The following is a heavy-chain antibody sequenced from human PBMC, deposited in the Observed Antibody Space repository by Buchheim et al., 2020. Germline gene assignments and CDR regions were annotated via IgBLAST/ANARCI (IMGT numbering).Heavy chain of an antibody. J-gene: IGHJ4*02. V-gene: IGHV3-30-3*01. D-gene: IGHD1-26*01. CDR3: VRDLREGDY. CDR1: GFTFSTYA. Sequence: QVQLVESGGGVVQPGRSLRLSCAASGFTFSTYAMHWVRQAPGKGLEWVAVISSDGSEKYYADSVKGRFTISRDNSKKTLFLQMNRLRAEDTAMYYCVRDLREGDYWGQGTL. CDR2: ISSDGSEK.